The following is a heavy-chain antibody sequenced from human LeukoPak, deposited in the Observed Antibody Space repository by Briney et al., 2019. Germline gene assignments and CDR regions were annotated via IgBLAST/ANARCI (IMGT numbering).Heavy chain of an antibody. V-gene: IGHV3-21*01. CDR2: ISSSSSYI. J-gene: IGHJ4*02. Sequence: GGSLRLACAASGFTFSSYSMNWVRQAPGKGLEWVSSISSSSSYIYYADSVKGRFTISRDNAKNSLYLQMNSLRAEDTAVYYCARAPYGDYYFDYWGQGTLVTVSS. CDR3: ARAPYGDYYFDY. D-gene: IGHD4-17*01. CDR1: GFTFSSYS.